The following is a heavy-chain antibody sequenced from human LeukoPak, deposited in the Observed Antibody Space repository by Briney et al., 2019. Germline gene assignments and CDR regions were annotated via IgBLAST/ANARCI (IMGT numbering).Heavy chain of an antibody. D-gene: IGHD1-26*01. V-gene: IGHV3-23*01. CDR1: GFTFSSYA. J-gene: IGHJ4*02. CDR3: AKRGVGAQEFDY. CDR2: ISGSGGST. Sequence: GASLRLSCAASGFTFSSYAMSGVRQAPGKGLEWVSAISGSGGSTYYADSVKGRFTISRDNSKNTLYLQMNSLRAEDTAVYYCAKRGVGAQEFDYWGQGTLVTVSS.